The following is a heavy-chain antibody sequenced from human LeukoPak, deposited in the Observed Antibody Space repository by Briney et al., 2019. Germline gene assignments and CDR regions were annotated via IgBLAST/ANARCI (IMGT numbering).Heavy chain of an antibody. CDR1: GFTFSGYA. D-gene: IGHD2-21*02. J-gene: IGHJ4*02. V-gene: IGHV3-23*01. Sequence: PGGSLRLSCAASGFTFSGYAMSWARQAPGKGLEWVSCLSDSGGSTYYADSVKGHLTISRDNSKKTLYLQMNSLRAEDTAVYYCAIIAPWGTVTATDGFDYWGQGTQVLVSS. CDR2: LSDSGGST. CDR3: AIIAPWGTVTATDGFDY.